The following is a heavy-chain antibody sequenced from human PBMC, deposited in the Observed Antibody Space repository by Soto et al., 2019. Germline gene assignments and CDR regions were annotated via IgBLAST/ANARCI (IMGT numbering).Heavy chain of an antibody. CDR2: VSFSGST. CDR3: ARSREMYYYDSSGYYAH. V-gene: IGHV4-59*01. D-gene: IGHD3-22*01. CDR1: GDSISSYY. Sequence: PSETLSLTCTVSGDSISSYYWNWIRQSPGKELEWIRYVSFSGSTSYNPSLKSRVTISVDTSKNQFSLKLSSVTAADTAVYYCARSREMYYYDSSGYYAHWGQGTLVTVSS. J-gene: IGHJ4*02.